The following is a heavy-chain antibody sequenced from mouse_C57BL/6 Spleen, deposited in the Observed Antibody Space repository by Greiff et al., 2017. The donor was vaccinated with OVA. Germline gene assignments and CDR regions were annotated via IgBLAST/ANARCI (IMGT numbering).Heavy chain of an antibody. CDR2: INPNNGGT. V-gene: IGHV1-26*01. J-gene: IGHJ4*01. Sequence: EVQLQQSGPELVKPGASVKISCKASGYTFTDYYMNWVKQSHGKSLEWIGDINPNNGGTSYNQKFKGKATLTVDKSSSTAYMELRSLTSEDSAVYYCARPRGVTTAYAMDYWGQGTSVTVSS. D-gene: IGHD2-1*01. CDR3: ARPRGVTTAYAMDY. CDR1: GYTFTDYY.